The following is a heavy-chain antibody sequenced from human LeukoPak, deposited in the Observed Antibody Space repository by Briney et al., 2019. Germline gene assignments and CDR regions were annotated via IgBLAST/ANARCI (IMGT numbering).Heavy chain of an antibody. V-gene: IGHV3-9*01. D-gene: IGHD4-17*01. CDR3: AKDWGPTSTVLAFDY. Sequence: GGSLRLSCAASGFTFDDYAMHWVRQAPGKGLEWVSGISWNSGSIGYADSVKGRFTISRDNAKNSLYLQMNSLRAEDTALYYCAKDWGPTSTVLAFDYWGQGTLVTVSS. J-gene: IGHJ4*02. CDR1: GFTFDDYA. CDR2: ISWNSGSI.